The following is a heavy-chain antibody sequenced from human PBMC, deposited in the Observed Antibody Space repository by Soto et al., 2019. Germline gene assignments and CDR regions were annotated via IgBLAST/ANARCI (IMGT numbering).Heavy chain of an antibody. CDR2: ISAYNGNT. J-gene: IGHJ4*02. V-gene: IGHV1-18*01. Sequence: ASVKVSCKASGYIFNNYGISWVRQAPGQGLEWMGWISAYNGNTNYAQKLQGRVTVTTDPSTSTAYMELRSLRSDDTAVYYCARGSSTWSSYYLDYWGQGTLVTVSS. CDR3: ARGSSTWSSYYLDY. D-gene: IGHD6-13*01. CDR1: GYIFNNYG.